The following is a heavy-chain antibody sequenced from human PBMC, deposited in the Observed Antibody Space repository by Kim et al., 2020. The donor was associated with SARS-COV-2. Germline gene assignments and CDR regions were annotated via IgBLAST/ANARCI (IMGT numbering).Heavy chain of an antibody. J-gene: IGHJ6*02. Sequence: SETLSLTCNVSGWSISSRSYHWVWIRQAPGKGLEWIANFYYSGSTHYNPALERRATISVDTAKNQFSLTLSSATAADTAVYYCARRQQLKLQGWGYGMDVWGQGTTVIVSS. CDR2: FYYSGST. D-gene: IGHD6-13*01. V-gene: IGHV4-39*01. CDR1: GWSISSRSYH. CDR3: ARRQQLKLQGWGYGMDV.